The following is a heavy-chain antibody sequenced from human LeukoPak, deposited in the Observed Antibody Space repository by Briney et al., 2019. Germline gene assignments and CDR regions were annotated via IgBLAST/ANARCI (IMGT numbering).Heavy chain of an antibody. CDR3: ARVRSPRGYSYGEDY. Sequence: ASVKVSCKASGYTFTSYGISWVRQAPGQGLEWMGWISAYNGNTNYAQKLQGRVTMTTDTSTSTAYMELRSLRSDDTAAYYCARVRSPRGYSYGEDYWGQGTLVTVSS. V-gene: IGHV1-18*04. CDR1: GYTFTSYG. D-gene: IGHD5-18*01. J-gene: IGHJ4*02. CDR2: ISAYNGNT.